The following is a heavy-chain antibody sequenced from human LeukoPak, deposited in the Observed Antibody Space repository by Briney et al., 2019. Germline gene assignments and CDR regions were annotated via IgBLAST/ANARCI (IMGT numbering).Heavy chain of an antibody. CDR2: MYYSESA. Sequence: PSETLSLTCTVSGGSISNNFWTWIRQPPGKGLECIGFMYYSESASYNPSLNSRVTVSVDKSKNQFSLKLSSVTAADTAVYYCAREERQQLVRGNYYYYYMDVWGKGTTVTISS. D-gene: IGHD6-13*01. V-gene: IGHV4-59*12. J-gene: IGHJ6*03. CDR3: AREERQQLVRGNYYYYYMDV. CDR1: GGSISNNF.